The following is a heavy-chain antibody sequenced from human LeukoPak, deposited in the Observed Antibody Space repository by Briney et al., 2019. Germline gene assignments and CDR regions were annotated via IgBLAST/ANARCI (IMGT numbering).Heavy chain of an antibody. CDR1: GGSISSYY. CDR3: ARHWPHLVEIFDY. V-gene: IGHV4-59*08. Sequence: PSETLSLTCTVSGGSISSYYWSWIRQPAGKGLEWIGYIYYSGSTNYNPSLKSRVTISVDTSKNQFSLKLSSVTAADTAVYYCARHWPHLVEIFDYWGQGTLVTVSS. J-gene: IGHJ4*02. D-gene: IGHD5-24*01. CDR2: IYYSGST.